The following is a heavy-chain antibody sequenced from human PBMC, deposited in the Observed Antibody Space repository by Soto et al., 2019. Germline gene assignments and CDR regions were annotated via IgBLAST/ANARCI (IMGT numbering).Heavy chain of an antibody. V-gene: IGHV3-23*01. CDR1: GFTFSNYD. J-gene: IGHJ4*02. CDR3: ARHLHCSGDSCFLIN. CDR2: ISSSGSST. Sequence: GGSLRLSCAASGFTFSNYDMSWVRQAPGKGLEWVSSISSSGSSTNYADSAKGRFTISRDNPKNTLYLQMSSLSAADTATYYCARHLHCSGDSCFLINWGQGTLVTVSS. D-gene: IGHD2-15*01.